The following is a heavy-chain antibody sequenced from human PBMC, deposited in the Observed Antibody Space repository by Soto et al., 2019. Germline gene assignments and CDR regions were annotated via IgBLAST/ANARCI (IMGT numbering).Heavy chain of an antibody. Sequence: QGQLVQSGAEVKKPGASVKVSCTASGNTFTNFVVTWVRQAPGQGLEWMGWSSAYTDDPNYAQKFQGRVTMTIDTPTSTAYVDLRSLTSDDTAVYYCARVIPGAEAWFVPWGQGTLVTVSS. CDR3: ARVIPGAEAWFVP. CDR1: GNTFTNFV. D-gene: IGHD2-2*01. V-gene: IGHV1-18*01. J-gene: IGHJ5*02. CDR2: SSAYTDDP.